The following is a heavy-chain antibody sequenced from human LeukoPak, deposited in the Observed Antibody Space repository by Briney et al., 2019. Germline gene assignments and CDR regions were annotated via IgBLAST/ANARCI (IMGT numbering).Heavy chain of an antibody. D-gene: IGHD4-23*01. CDR2: IIPIFGTA. V-gene: IGHV1-69*06. CDR1: GGTFSSYA. CDR3: ARGGNRSMDPDDAFDI. J-gene: IGHJ3*02. Sequence: SVKVSCKASGGTFSSYAISWVRQAPGQGLEWMGEIIPIFGTANYAQKFQGRVTITADKSTSTAYMELSSLRSEDTAVYYCARGGNRSMDPDDAFDIWGQGTMVTVSS.